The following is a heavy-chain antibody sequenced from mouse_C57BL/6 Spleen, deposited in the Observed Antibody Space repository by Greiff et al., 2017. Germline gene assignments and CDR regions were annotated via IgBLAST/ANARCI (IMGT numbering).Heavy chain of an antibody. CDR1: GFNIKDDY. CDR3: TTPGITTVVADY. J-gene: IGHJ2*01. CDR2: IDPANGDT. D-gene: IGHD1-1*01. V-gene: IGHV14-4*01. Sequence: EVQLQQSGAELVRPGASVKLSCTASGFNIKDDYMHWVKQRPEQGLEWIGWIDPANGDTEYASKFQGKATITADTSSNTAYLQLSSLTSEDTAVYYCTTPGITTVVADYWGQGTTLTVSS.